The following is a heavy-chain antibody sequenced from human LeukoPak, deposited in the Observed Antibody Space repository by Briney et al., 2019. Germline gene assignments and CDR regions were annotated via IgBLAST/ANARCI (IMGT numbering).Heavy chain of an antibody. V-gene: IGHV4-34*01. CDR2: INHSGST. D-gene: IGHD5-24*01. CDR3: ARVKRWQQPFDY. CDR1: GGSFSGYY. Sequence: SETLSLTCAVYGGSFSGYYWSWIRQPPGKGLEWIGEINHSGSTNYNPSLKSRVTISVDTSKNQFSLKLSSVTAADTAVYYCARVKRWQQPFDYWGQGTLVTVSS. J-gene: IGHJ4*02.